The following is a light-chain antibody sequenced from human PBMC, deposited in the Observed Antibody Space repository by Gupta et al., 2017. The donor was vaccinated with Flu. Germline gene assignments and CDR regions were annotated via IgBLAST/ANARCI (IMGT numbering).Light chain of an antibody. J-gene: IGKJ4*01. CDR2: AAS. Sequence: PSSLSASVGDRVTITCRASQRISSYLNWYQQKPGKAPKLLIYAASRLQSGVPSRFSGSGSGTDFTLTISRLQPEDFATYYCQQRDSTPLTFGGGTKVDIK. CDR1: QRISSY. V-gene: IGKV1-39*01. CDR3: QQRDSTPLT.